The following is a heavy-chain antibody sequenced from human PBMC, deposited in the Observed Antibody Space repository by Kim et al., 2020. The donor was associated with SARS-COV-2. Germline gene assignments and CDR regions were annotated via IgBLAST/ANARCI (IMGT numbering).Heavy chain of an antibody. J-gene: IGHJ6*02. V-gene: IGHV3-9*01. CDR1: GFTFDDYA. CDR2: ISWNSGSI. CDR3: AKDYGDYADYYYGMDV. D-gene: IGHD4-17*01. Sequence: SLRLSCAASGFTFDDYAMHWVRQAPGKGLEWVSGISWNSGSIGYADSVKGRFTISRDNAKNSLYLQMNSLRAEDTALYDCAKDYGDYADYYYGMDVWGQGTTVTVSS.